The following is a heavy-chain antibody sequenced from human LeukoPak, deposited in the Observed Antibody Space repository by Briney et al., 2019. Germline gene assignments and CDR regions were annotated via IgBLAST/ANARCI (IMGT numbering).Heavy chain of an antibody. CDR2: ISSDGSGR. D-gene: IGHD2-21*01. Sequence: GGSLRLSCAASGFTFSRYWMHWVRQAPGKGLVWVSRISSDGSGRSYADSVQGRFTIFRDNAKNTLYLQMSSLRADDTAVYYCARELSEHNDAFDIWGQGTMVTVSS. CDR1: GFTFSRYW. J-gene: IGHJ3*02. CDR3: ARELSEHNDAFDI. V-gene: IGHV3-74*01.